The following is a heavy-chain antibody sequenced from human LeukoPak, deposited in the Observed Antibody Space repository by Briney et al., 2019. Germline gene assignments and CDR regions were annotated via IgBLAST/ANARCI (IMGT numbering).Heavy chain of an antibody. V-gene: IGHV4-34*01. CDR1: GDSFIGYF. CDR2: INHSGRT. J-gene: IGHJ4*02. CDR3: ARTSGFFDSSGFYQQNPYYFQY. Sequence: SETLSLICAASGDSFIGYFWTWIRQAPGKGLEWIGDINHSGRTNYNPSLQRRVSISVDTSKNQFSLNVTSVTGADTAVYYCARTSGFFDSSGFYQQNPYYFQYWGQGVLVTVSS. D-gene: IGHD3-22*01.